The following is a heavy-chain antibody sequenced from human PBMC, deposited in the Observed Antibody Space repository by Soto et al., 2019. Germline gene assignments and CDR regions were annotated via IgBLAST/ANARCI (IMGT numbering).Heavy chain of an antibody. D-gene: IGHD6-19*01. Sequence: SETLSLTCTVSGGSISSYYWSWIRQPPGKGLEWIGYIYYSGSTNYNPSLKSRVTISVDTSKDQFSLKLSSVTAADTAVYYCARLGGIAVAGTPPDHYYGMDVWGQGTTVTVSS. CDR1: GGSISSYY. V-gene: IGHV4-59*08. J-gene: IGHJ6*02. CDR3: ARLGGIAVAGTPPDHYYGMDV. CDR2: IYYSGST.